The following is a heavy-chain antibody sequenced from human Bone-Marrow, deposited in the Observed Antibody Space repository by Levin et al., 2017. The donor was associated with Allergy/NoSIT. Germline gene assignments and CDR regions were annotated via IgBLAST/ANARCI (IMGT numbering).Heavy chain of an antibody. CDR3: AKESPTIRGYRNSVNWFDP. D-gene: IGHD5-18*01. CDR2: ISYDGSNK. V-gene: IGHV3-30*18. Sequence: SCAASGFTFSSYGMHWVRQAPGKGLEWVAVISYDGSNKYYADSVKGRFTISRDNSKNTLYLQMNSLRAEDTAVYYCAKESPTIRGYRNSVNWFDPWGQGTLVTVSS. CDR1: GFTFSSYG. J-gene: IGHJ5*02.